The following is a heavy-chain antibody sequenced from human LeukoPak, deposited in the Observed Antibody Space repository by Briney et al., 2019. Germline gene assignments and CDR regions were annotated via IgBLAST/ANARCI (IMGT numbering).Heavy chain of an antibody. CDR2: ISAYNGNT. CDR1: GYTFTSYG. D-gene: IGHD4-17*01. CDR3: ASSIPGATAAS. V-gene: IGHV1-18*01. Sequence: ASVKVSCKASGYTFTSYGINWVRQAPGQRLEWMGWISAYNGNTNYAQKLQGRVTMTTDTSTSTAYMGLRSLRSDDSAVYYWASSIPGATAASWGQGTLVTVSS. J-gene: IGHJ5*02.